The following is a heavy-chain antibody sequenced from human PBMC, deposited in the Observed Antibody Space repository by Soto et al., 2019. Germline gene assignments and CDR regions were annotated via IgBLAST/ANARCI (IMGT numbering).Heavy chain of an antibody. D-gene: IGHD2-2*01. CDR2: INHSGGT. CDR3: AAASIVEVVGALRYDYYMDV. Sequence: QVQLQQWGAGLLKPSETLSLTCGVYGESLNNYYWTWIRQPPGKGLEWIGEINHSGGTNNNPSLKSRVTISVAATKNEFSLNLRSVTAADMGVYYCAAASIVEVVGALRYDYYMDVWGKGTTVTVSS. J-gene: IGHJ6*03. V-gene: IGHV4-34*02. CDR1: GESLNNYY.